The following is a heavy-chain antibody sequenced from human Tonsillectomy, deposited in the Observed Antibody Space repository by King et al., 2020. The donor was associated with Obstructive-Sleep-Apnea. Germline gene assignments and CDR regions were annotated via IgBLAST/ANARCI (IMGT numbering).Heavy chain of an antibody. Sequence: QLQESGPGLVKPSETLSLTCTVSGGSISSSSYYWGWIRQPPGKGLEWIGSIYYSGSTYYHPSLKSRVTISVDTSKNQFSLKLSSVTAADTAVYYCARPHYGSGSYLDYWGQGTLVTVSS. CDR1: GGSISSSSYY. CDR2: IYYSGST. D-gene: IGHD3-10*01. V-gene: IGHV4-39*07. CDR3: ARPHYGSGSYLDY. J-gene: IGHJ4*02.